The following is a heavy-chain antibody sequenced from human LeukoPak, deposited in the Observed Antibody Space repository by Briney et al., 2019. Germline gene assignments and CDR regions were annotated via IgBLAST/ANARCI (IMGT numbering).Heavy chain of an antibody. CDR3: ARHGCDSCYALLGRFDP. J-gene: IGHJ5*02. CDR1: GGSIINSNW. V-gene: IGHV4-4*02. Sequence: SETLSLTCAVSGGSIINSNWWSWVRQPPGKGLEWIGEIDHSGSTSYNPSLKSRVTMSVDRSQNQFSLRLSTVTAADTAVYYCARHGCDSCYALLGRFDPWGQGTLVTVSS. CDR2: IDHSGST. D-gene: IGHD2-2*01.